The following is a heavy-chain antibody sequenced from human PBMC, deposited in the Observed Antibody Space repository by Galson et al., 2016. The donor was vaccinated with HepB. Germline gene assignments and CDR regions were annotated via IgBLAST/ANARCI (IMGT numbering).Heavy chain of an antibody. D-gene: IGHD3-3*01. CDR3: ARGDDFWSGYSDY. CDR1: GDSIRSSDW. CDR2: IYHTGST. Sequence: ETLSLTCAVSGDSIRSSDWWSWVRQPPGKGLEWIGEIYHTGSTNYNPSLKGRVTISVDKSKNQYSLKLSSVIAAGTAVYYCARGDDFWSGYSDYWGQGTLVTVSS. J-gene: IGHJ4*02. V-gene: IGHV4-4*02.